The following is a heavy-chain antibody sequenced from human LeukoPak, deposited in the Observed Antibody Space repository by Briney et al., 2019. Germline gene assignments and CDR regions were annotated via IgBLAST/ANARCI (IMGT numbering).Heavy chain of an antibody. CDR3: ASPRAMKYYDSSGYYRRGKGGMDV. CDR1: GFTFSSYW. CDR2: IYSGGST. V-gene: IGHV3-66*01. J-gene: IGHJ6*02. Sequence: PGGSLRLSCAASGFTFSSYWMHWVRQAPGKGLEWVSVIYSGGSTYYADSVKGRFTISRDNSKNTLYLQMNSLRAEDTAVYYCASPRAMKYYDSSGYYRRGKGGMDVWGQGTTVTVSS. D-gene: IGHD3-22*01.